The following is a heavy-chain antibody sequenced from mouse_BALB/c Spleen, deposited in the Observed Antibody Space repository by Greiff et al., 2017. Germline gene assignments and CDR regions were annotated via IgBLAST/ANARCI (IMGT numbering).Heavy chain of an antibody. CDR1: GYTFTDYV. CDR2: IYPGSGST. D-gene: IGHD2-3*01. J-gene: IGHJ3*01. CDR3: ARSGGYYSAWFAY. V-gene: IGHV1-77*01. Sequence: QVQLQQSGAELVRPGASVKMSCKASGYTFTDYVISWVKQRTGQGLEWIGEIYPGSGSTYYNEKFKGKATLTADKSSSTAYMQLSSLTSEDSAVYYCARSGGYYSAWFAYWGQGTLVTVSA.